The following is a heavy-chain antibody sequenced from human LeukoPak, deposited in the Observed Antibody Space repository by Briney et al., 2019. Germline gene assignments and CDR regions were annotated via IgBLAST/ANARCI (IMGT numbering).Heavy chain of an antibody. CDR2: ISAYNGNT. V-gene: IGHV1-18*01. J-gene: IGHJ4*02. CDR3: ARDIVVVPAASWGVGTFDY. D-gene: IGHD2-2*01. Sequence: GASVKVSCKASGYTFTSYGISWVRQAPGQGLEWMGWISAYNGNTNYAQKLQGRVTMTTDTSTGTAYMELRSLRSDDTAVYYCARDIVVVPAASWGVGTFDYWGQGTLVTVSS. CDR1: GYTFTSYG.